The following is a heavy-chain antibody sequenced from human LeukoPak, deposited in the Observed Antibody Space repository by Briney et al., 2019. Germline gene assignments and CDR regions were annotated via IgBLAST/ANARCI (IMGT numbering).Heavy chain of an antibody. V-gene: IGHV3-7*04. CDR3: ARALAYCSSTNCYTYYYYYMDV. Sequence: PGGSLRLSCAASGFTFSSYWMSWARQAPGKGLEWVANIQQDGSDNYYVDSVKGRFTISGDNAKNSLYLQMNSLRAEDTAVYYCARALAYCSSTNCYTYYYYYMDVWGKGTTVTVSS. CDR2: IQQDGSDN. D-gene: IGHD2-2*02. CDR1: GFTFSSYW. J-gene: IGHJ6*03.